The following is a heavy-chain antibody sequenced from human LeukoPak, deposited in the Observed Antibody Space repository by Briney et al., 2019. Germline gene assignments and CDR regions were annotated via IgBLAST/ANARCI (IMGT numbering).Heavy chain of an antibody. CDR2: IYYSGST. Sequence: SETLSVTCTVSGGSISSYYWSWIRQPPGKGLEWIGYIYYSGSTNYNPSLKSRVTISVDTSKNQFSLKLSSVTAADTAVYYCARDQGTMVRGVIYYYYGMDVWGQGTTVTVSS. CDR3: ARDQGTMVRGVIYYYYGMDV. D-gene: IGHD3-10*01. V-gene: IGHV4-59*01. J-gene: IGHJ6*02. CDR1: GGSISSYY.